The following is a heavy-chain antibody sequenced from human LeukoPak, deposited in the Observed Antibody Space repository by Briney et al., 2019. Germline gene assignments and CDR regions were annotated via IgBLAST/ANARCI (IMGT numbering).Heavy chain of an antibody. D-gene: IGHD2-2*01. Sequence: KPSETLSLTCTVSGGSISSYYWSWIRQPPGKGLEWIGYIYYSGSTNYNPSLKSRVTISVDTSKNQFSLKLSSVTAADTAVYYCARAGPGVVPAAHDWFDPWGQGTLVTVSS. V-gene: IGHV4-59*01. J-gene: IGHJ5*02. CDR1: GGSISSYY. CDR2: IYYSGST. CDR3: ARAGPGVVPAAHDWFDP.